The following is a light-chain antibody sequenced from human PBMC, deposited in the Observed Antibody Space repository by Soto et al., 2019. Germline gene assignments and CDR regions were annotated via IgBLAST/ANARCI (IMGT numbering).Light chain of an antibody. CDR2: AAA. CDR3: QLSYSTTWT. V-gene: IGKV1-39*01. J-gene: IGKJ1*01. CDR1: QGIRTY. Sequence: DIPVSPYQYALSASAGDRGTITCRASQGIRTYLNWYHQKPGKAPKLLIDAAASLQSGVPSRFSGSGSETDFTLTICSLQPEDCASYSCQLSYSTTWTFCQVTMV.